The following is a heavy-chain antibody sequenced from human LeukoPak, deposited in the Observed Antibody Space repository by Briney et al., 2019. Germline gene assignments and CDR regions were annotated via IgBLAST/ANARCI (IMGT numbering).Heavy chain of an antibody. CDR3: ARVPHRKGTAYDY. D-gene: IGHD1-1*01. J-gene: IGHJ4*02. CDR2: INHSGST. V-gene: IGHV4-34*01. Sequence: SETLSLTCAVYGGSSSGYYWSWIRQPPGKGLEWIGEINHSGSTNYNPSLKSRVTISVDTSKNQFSLKLSSVTAADTAVYYCARVPHRKGTAYDYWGQGTLVTVSS. CDR1: GGSSSGYY.